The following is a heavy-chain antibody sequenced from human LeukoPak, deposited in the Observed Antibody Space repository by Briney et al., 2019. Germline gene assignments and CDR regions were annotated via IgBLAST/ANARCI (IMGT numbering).Heavy chain of an antibody. J-gene: IGHJ4*02. V-gene: IGHV3-30*02. CDR3: ARERQNKDFWSGGDY. Sequence: GGSLRLSCAASGFTFSSYGMHWVRQAPGKGLEWVAFIRYDGSNKYYADSVRGRFTISRDNAKNSLYLQMNTLRPEDTAVYYCARERQNKDFWSGGDYWGQGTLVTVSS. D-gene: IGHD3-3*01. CDR1: GFTFSSYG. CDR2: IRYDGSNK.